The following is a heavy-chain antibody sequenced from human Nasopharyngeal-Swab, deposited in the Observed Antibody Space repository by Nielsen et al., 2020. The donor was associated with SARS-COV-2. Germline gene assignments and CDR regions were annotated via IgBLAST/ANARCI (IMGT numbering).Heavy chain of an antibody. CDR3: ARGSCTNGLCYRRRGFDP. D-gene: IGHD2-8*01. V-gene: IGHV4-34*01. CDR2: INHSGST. J-gene: IGHJ5*02. Sequence: SETLSLTCAVYGGPFSGYYWTWIRQPPGKGLEWIGEINHSGSTNYNPSLKSRVTISVDTSKNQFSLKLTSVTAADTAVYYCARGSCTNGLCYRRRGFDPWGQGTLATVSS. CDR1: GGPFSGYY.